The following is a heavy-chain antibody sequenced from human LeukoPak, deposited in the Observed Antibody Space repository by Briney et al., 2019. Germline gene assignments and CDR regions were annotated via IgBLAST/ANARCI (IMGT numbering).Heavy chain of an antibody. D-gene: IGHD3-9*01. CDR3: ARDQSGYDILTGYLPQHYYYMDV. CDR2: IIPIFGTA. Sequence: EASVKVSCKASGGTFSSYAISWVRQAPGQGLEWMGGIIPIFGTANYAQKFQGRVTITADESTSTAYMELSSLRSEDTAVYYCARDQSGYDILTGYLPQHYYYMDVWGKGTTATISS. V-gene: IGHV1-69*13. J-gene: IGHJ6*03. CDR1: GGTFSSYA.